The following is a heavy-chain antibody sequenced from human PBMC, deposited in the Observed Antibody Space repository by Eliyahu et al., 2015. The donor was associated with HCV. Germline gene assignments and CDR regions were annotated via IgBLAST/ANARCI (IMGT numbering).Heavy chain of an antibody. J-gene: IGHJ4*02. CDR1: GFTFSSYS. V-gene: IGHV3-48*01. Sequence: EVQLVESGGGLVQPGGSLRLSCAASGFTFSSYSRNWVRQAPGKGLEWVSYISSSSSTIYYADSVKGRFTISRDNAKNSLYLQMNSLRAEDTAVYYCARDGVDGGEEGQDYGGNSWDYWGQGTLVTVSS. CDR3: ARDGVDGGEEGQDYGGNSWDY. CDR2: ISSSSSTI. D-gene: IGHD4-23*01.